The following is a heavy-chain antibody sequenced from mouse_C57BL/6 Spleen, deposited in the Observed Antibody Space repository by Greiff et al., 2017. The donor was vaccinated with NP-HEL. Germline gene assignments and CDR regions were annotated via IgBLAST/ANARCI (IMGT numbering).Heavy chain of an antibody. CDR2: IYPGDGDT. D-gene: IGHD2-4*01. J-gene: IGHJ2*01. CDR3: AGGAYDYDDGDFDY. Sequence: QVQLKQSGPELVKPGASVKISCKASGYAFSSSWMNWVKQRPGKGLEWIGRIYPGDGDTNYNGKFKGKATLTADKSSSTAYMQLSSLTSEDSAVYFCAGGAYDYDDGDFDYWGQGTTLTVSS. CDR1: GYAFSSSW. V-gene: IGHV1-82*01.